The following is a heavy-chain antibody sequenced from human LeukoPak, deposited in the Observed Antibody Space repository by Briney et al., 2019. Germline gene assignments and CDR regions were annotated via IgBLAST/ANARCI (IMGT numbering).Heavy chain of an antibody. Sequence: GGSLRLSCAASGFTFSNYAMHWVRQAPGKGLEYVSAISSNGGSTYYANSVKGRFTISRDNSKNTLYLQMNTLRAEDTAVYSCARGADGVSSNSRGWFDPWGQGTLVTVSS. V-gene: IGHV3-64*01. CDR1: GFTFSNYA. CDR3: ARGADGVSSNSRGWFDP. CDR2: ISSNGGST. J-gene: IGHJ5*02. D-gene: IGHD2-15*01.